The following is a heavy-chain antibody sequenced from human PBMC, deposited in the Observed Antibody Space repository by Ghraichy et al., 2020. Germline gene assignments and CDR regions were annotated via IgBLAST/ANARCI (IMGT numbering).Heavy chain of an antibody. CDR1: GFTFSTHD. CDR3: ATGGATYYSGSGSLNKFSY. V-gene: IGHV3-13*01. CDR2: IVTTGDT. J-gene: IGHJ4*02. D-gene: IGHD3-10*01. Sequence: GGSLRLSCAASGFTFSTHDMHWVRQAPGKGLEWVSAIVTTGDTYQASSVKGRFTVFRDNVKNSVYLQMNSLKVGDTAVYFFATGGATYYSGSGSLNKFSYWGQGTLVAVSP.